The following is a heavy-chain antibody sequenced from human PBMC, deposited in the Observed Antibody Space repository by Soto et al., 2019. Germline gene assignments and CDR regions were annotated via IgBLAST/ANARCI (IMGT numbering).Heavy chain of an antibody. CDR1: GYSITTYF. CDR3: AREALTGYRDFDF. CDR2: VNPDGGDT. Sequence: GASVKVSCKASGYSITTYFMHRVRQAPGQGLEWMGMVNPDGGDTSYAQKFQGRVTLTRDTSTSTLYLELSSVKSEDTAVYYCAREALTGYRDFDFWGQGTLVTVSS. D-gene: IGHD3-9*01. J-gene: IGHJ4*02. V-gene: IGHV1-46*01.